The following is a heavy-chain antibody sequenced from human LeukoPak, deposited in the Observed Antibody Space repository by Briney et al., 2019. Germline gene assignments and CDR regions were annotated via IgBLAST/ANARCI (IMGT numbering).Heavy chain of an antibody. CDR3: AREVVGATRCCYMDV. J-gene: IGHJ6*03. CDR2: INHSGST. D-gene: IGHD1-26*01. CDR1: GGSFSGYY. V-gene: IGHV4-34*01. Sequence: SETLSLTCAVYGGSFSGYYWSWIRQPPGKGLEWIGEINHSGSTNYNPSLKSRVTISVDTSKNQFSLKLSSVTAADTAVYYCAREVVGATRCCYMDVWGKGTTVTVSS.